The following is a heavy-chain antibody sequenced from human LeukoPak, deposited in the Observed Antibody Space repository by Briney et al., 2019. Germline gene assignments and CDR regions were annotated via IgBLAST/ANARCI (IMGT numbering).Heavy chain of an antibody. D-gene: IGHD5-12*01. CDR2: ISGSGGST. V-gene: IGHV3-23*01. Sequence: GGSLRLSCAASGFTFSSYSMNWVRQAPGKGLEWVSAISGSGGSTYYADSVKGRFTISRDNSKNTLYLQMNSLRAEDTAVYYCAKDQTSPPHVLFSSYEYYFDYWGQGTLVTVSS. J-gene: IGHJ4*02. CDR1: GFTFSSYS. CDR3: AKDQTSPPHVLFSSYEYYFDY.